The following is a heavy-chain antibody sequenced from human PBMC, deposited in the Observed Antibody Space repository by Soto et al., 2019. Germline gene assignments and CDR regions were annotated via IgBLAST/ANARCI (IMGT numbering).Heavy chain of an antibody. J-gene: IGHJ6*03. CDR2: IHHSGST. V-gene: IGHV4-34*01. CDR1: GGSFSGYC. Sequence: SETLSLTCAVYGGSFSGYCWSWIRQPPGKGLEWIGEIHHSGSTSYNPSLRSRVSLSEDRSKNQFSLELRSVTAADTAVYYCARGGGYHYMDVWGKGTTVTVSS. CDR3: ARGGGYHYMDV.